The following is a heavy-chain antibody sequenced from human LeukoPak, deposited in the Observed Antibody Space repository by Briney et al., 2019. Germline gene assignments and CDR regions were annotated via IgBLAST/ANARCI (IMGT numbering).Heavy chain of an antibody. CDR2: INPNSGDT. V-gene: IGHV1-2*02. CDR3: ASLSVWSLSVYSSGWYRHGMDV. Sequence: ASVKVSCKASGYTFTGYYMHWVRQAPGQGLEWMGWINPNSGDTNYAQKFQGRVTMTRDTSISTAYMELSRLRSDDTAVYYCASLSVWSLSVYSSGWYRHGMDVWGQGTTVTVSS. J-gene: IGHJ6*02. CDR1: GYTFTGYY. D-gene: IGHD6-19*01.